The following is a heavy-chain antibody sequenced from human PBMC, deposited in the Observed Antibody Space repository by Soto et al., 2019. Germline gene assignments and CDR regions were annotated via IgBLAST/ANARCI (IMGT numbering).Heavy chain of an antibody. V-gene: IGHV3-23*01. Sequence: EVQLLESGGGLVQPGGSLRLSCAASGFTFSSYAMSWVRQAPGKGLEWVSAISGSGGSTYYADSVKGRFTISRDNSKNTLYLQMNSLRSEDTAVYYCAKDYGDYGRGWRPVYYYYYGMDVWGQGTTVTVSS. CDR3: AKDYGDYGRGWRPVYYYYYGMDV. D-gene: IGHD4-17*01. CDR2: ISGSGGST. CDR1: GFTFSSYA. J-gene: IGHJ6*02.